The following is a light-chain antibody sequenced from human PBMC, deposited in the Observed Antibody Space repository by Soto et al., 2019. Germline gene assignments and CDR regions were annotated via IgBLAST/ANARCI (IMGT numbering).Light chain of an antibody. CDR1: QDIRNH. V-gene: IGKV1-16*02. CDR2: AAS. J-gene: IGKJ1*01. Sequence: DIQMTQSPSSLSASVGDRVTITCRASQDIRNHLAWYQQIPGKAPKSLIYAASSVQSGVPSKFSGGGSGTDFTLTISGLQPEDLATYYCQQHHDSPPAFGQGTKVELK. CDR3: QQHHDSPPA.